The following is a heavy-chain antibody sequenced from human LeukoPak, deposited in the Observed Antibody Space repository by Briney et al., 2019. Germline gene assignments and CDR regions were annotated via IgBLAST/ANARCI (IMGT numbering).Heavy chain of an antibody. V-gene: IGHV3-48*03. CDR2: ISSSGSTI. CDR1: GFTFSSYE. CDR3: ARADCSSTSCFPNYYYYGMDV. Sequence: QSGGSLRLSCAASGFTFSSYEVSWVRQAPGKGLEWVSYISSSGSTIYYADSVKGRFTISRDNAKNSLYLQMNSLRAEDTAVYYCARADCSSTSCFPNYYYYGMDVWGKGTTVTVSS. J-gene: IGHJ6*04. D-gene: IGHD2-2*01.